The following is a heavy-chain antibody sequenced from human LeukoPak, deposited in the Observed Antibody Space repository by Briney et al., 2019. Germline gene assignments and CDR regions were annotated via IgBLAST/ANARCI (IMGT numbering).Heavy chain of an antibody. D-gene: IGHD1-26*01. J-gene: IGHJ3*02. CDR3: ARGKWDLESGEAFDI. CDR1: GGSISSYY. V-gene: IGHV4-59*01. Sequence: SPSETLSLTCTVSGGSISSYYWSWIRQPPGKGLEYIGYIYYSGSTNYNPSLKSRVTISLDTSKNQFSLKLSPVTAADTAVYYCARGKWDLESGEAFDIWGQGTMVTVSS. CDR2: IYYSGST.